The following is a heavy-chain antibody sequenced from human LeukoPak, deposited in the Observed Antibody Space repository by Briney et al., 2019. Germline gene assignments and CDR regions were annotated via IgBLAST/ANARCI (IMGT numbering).Heavy chain of an antibody. V-gene: IGHV3-48*02. CDR2: ISSSTKTI. D-gene: IGHD4-17*01. CDR3: ARDRYGDSVALDFWYFDL. CDR1: GFTFSSYA. J-gene: IGHJ2*01. Sequence: GGSLRLSCAASGFTFSSYAMSWVRQAPGKGLEWISYISSSTKTIYYADSVRGRFTISRDNGKTSLFLQMTSLRDDDTAVYYCARDRYGDSVALDFWYFDLWGRGTLVKVSS.